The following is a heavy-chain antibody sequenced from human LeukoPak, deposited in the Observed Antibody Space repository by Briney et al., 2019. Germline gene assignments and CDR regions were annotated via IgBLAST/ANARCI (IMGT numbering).Heavy chain of an antibody. Sequence: PAGRSLRLSCAASGFTFSSYGMHWVRQAPGKGLEWVAVIWYDGSNKYYADSVKGRFTISRDNSKNTLYLQMNSLRAEDTAVYYCARNRLKAVANGMDVWGQGTTVTVSS. CDR1: GFTFSSYG. CDR2: IWYDGSNK. D-gene: IGHD6-19*01. CDR3: ARNRLKAVANGMDV. V-gene: IGHV3-33*01. J-gene: IGHJ6*02.